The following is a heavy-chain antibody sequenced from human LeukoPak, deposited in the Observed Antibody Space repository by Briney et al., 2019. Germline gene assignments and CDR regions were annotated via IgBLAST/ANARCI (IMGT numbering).Heavy chain of an antibody. Sequence: SETLSLTCTVSGGSISSYYWSWIRQPPGKGLEWIGYIYYSGSTNYNPSLKSRVTISVDTSKNQFSLKLSSVTAADTAVYYCAGPMDKGWWGAFDIWGQGTMVTVSS. D-gene: IGHD2-15*01. V-gene: IGHV4-59*01. CDR3: AGPMDKGWWGAFDI. CDR2: IYYSGST. CDR1: GGSISSYY. J-gene: IGHJ3*02.